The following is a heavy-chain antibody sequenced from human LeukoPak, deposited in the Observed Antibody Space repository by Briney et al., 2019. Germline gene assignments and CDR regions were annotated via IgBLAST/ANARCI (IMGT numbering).Heavy chain of an antibody. Sequence: PGGSLRLSCATSGFTFRTFWMHWVRQAPGKGLVWVSRINHDGSSTNYADSVKGRFTISRDNAKNTLHLQMNSLRAEDTAVYYCASQYSSGWYGYFDYWGQGTLVTVSS. CDR1: GFTFRTFW. V-gene: IGHV3-74*01. CDR3: ASQYSSGWYGYFDY. J-gene: IGHJ4*02. D-gene: IGHD6-19*01. CDR2: INHDGSST.